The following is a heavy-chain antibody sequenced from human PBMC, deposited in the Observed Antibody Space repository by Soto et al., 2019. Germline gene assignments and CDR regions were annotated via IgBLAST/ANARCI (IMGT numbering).Heavy chain of an antibody. CDR2: IYWNDDK. CDR1: GFSLSTSGVG. Sequence: SGPTRVNPTQTLTLTCTFCGFSLSTSGVGVGWIRQPPGKALEWLALIYWNDDKRYSPSLKSRLTITKDTSKNQVVLTMTNMDPVDTATYYCAHTGRWGNFDYWGQGTLVTVSS. D-gene: IGHD3-16*01. J-gene: IGHJ4*02. V-gene: IGHV2-5*01. CDR3: AHTGRWGNFDY.